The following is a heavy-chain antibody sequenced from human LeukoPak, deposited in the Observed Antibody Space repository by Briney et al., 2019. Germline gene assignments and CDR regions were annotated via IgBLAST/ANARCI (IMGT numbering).Heavy chain of an antibody. CDR2: IYYSGST. J-gene: IGHJ4*02. CDR3: ARDRDSSGWYSDY. Sequence: PSETLSLTCTVSGGSISSYYWSWIRQPPGKGLEWIGYIYYSGSTNYNPSLKSRVTISVDTSKNQFSLKLNSVTAADTAVYYCARDRDSSGWYSDYWGQGTLVTVSS. V-gene: IGHV4-59*12. D-gene: IGHD6-19*01. CDR1: GGSISSYY.